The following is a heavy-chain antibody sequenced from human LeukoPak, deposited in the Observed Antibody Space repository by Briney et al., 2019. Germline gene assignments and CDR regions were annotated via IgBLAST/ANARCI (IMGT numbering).Heavy chain of an antibody. Sequence: GGSLRLSCAASGFTFSNYNMNWVRQAPGKGLEWVSSISSSSSYIYYADSVKGRFTISRDNARTSLYLQMHSLRADDTAVYYCARAPALRFLEYYFYYMDVWGKGTTVTVSS. V-gene: IGHV3-21*01. D-gene: IGHD3-3*01. CDR1: GFTFSNYN. J-gene: IGHJ6*03. CDR3: ARAPALRFLEYYFYYMDV. CDR2: ISSSSSYI.